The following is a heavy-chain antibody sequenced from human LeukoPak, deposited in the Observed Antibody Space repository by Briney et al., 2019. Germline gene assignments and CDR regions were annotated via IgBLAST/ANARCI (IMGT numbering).Heavy chain of an antibody. D-gene: IGHD3-22*01. CDR1: GGSISSGGYY. CDR3: ARDTQYYYDSSGYSLYGMDV. CDR2: IYYSGST. V-gene: IGHV4-31*03. Sequence: SETLSLTCTVSGGSISSGGYYWSWIRQHPGKGLEWIGYIYYSGSTYYNPSLKSRVTISVDTSKNQFSLKLSSVTAADTAVYYCARDTQYYYDSSGYSLYGMDVWGQGTTVTVSS. J-gene: IGHJ6*02.